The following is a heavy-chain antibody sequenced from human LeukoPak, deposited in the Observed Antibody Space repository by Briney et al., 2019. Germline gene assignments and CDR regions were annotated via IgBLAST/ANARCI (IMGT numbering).Heavy chain of an antibody. D-gene: IGHD3-10*01. V-gene: IGHV3-20*04. CDR2: INWNGGTT. Sequence: GGSLRLSCAASGFIFDDYGMSWVRQVPGKGLQWVSGINWNGGTTAYADSVKGRFTISRDNAKNSLYLQMNSLRVEDTALYYCVKVRSVTMVRGVNGDFDYWGRGTLVTVSS. CDR3: VKVRSVTMVRGVNGDFDY. CDR1: GFIFDDYG. J-gene: IGHJ4*02.